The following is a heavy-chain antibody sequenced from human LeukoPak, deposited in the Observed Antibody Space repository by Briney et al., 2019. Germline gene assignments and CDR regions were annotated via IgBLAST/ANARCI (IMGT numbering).Heavy chain of an antibody. Sequence: PPGGSLRLSCAASGFTFDDYAMHWVRQAPGKGLEWVSGISWNRGTIGYADSVKGRFTISRDNAKNSLYLQMNSLRVEDTALYYCAKDFYGDYVGDFDYWGQGILVTVSS. J-gene: IGHJ4*02. CDR2: ISWNRGTI. D-gene: IGHD4-17*01. CDR3: AKDFYGDYVGDFDY. V-gene: IGHV3-9*01. CDR1: GFTFDDYA.